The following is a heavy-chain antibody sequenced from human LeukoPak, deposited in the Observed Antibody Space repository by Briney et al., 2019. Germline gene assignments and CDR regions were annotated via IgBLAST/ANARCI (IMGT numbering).Heavy chain of an antibody. D-gene: IGHD3-3*01. CDR2: INHSGST. CDR1: GGSFSGYY. J-gene: IGHJ5*02. CDR3: ARVEAPPNWFDP. V-gene: IGHV4-34*01. Sequence: SETLSLTCAVYGGSFSGYYWSWIRQPPGKGLEWIGEINHSGSTNYNLSLKSRVTISVDTSKNQFSLKLSSVTAADTAVYYCARVEAPPNWFDPWGQGTLVTVSS.